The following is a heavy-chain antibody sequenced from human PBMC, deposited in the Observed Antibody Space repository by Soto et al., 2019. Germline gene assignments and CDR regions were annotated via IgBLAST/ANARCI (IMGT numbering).Heavy chain of an antibody. V-gene: IGHV3-30-3*01. Sequence: QPGGSLRLSCAASGFTFSSYAMHWVRQAPGKGLEWVAVISYDGSNKYYADSVKGRFTISRDNSKNTLYLQMNSLRAEDTAVYYCARDGYCTNGVCHPHIGYGMDVWGQGTTVTVSS. D-gene: IGHD2-8*01. CDR1: GFTFSSYA. CDR3: ARDGYCTNGVCHPHIGYGMDV. CDR2: ISYDGSNK. J-gene: IGHJ6*02.